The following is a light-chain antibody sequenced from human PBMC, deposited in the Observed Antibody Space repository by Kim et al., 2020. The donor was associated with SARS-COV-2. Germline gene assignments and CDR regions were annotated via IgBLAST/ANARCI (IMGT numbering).Light chain of an antibody. J-gene: IGKJ2*01. CDR1: QSVSNN. CDR2: GAS. Sequence: SPGERATLSCRARQSVSNNLAWYQLKPGQAPRLLIYGASTRATGTPARFSGSGSGTDFTLTVSSLQSEDFAVYYCHQYNDWPPGDTFGQGTKLEI. CDR3: HQYNDWPPGDT. V-gene: IGKV3-15*01.